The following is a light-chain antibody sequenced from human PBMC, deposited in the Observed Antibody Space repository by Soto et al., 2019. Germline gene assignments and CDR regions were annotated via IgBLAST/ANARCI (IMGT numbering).Light chain of an antibody. V-gene: IGLV2-14*01. CDR1: SSDVGGYNY. Sequence: QSVLTQPASVSGSPGQSITIPCTGTSSDVGGYNYVSWYQQHPGKAPKLMIYDVSNRPSGVSNRFSGSKSGNTASLTISGLQAEDEADYYCSSYTSSSTLAVIFGTGTKVTVL. J-gene: IGLJ1*01. CDR2: DVS. CDR3: SSYTSSSTLAVI.